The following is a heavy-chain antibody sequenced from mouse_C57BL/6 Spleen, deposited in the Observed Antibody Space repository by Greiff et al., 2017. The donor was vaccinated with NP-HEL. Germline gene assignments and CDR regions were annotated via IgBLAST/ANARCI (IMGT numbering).Heavy chain of an antibody. CDR2: IDPENGDT. D-gene: IGHD2-5*01. J-gene: IGHJ2*01. Sequence: VHVKQSGAELVRPGASVKLSCTASGFNIKDDYMHWVKQRPEQGLEWIGWIDPENGDTEYASKFQGKATITADTSSNTAYLQLSSLTSEDTAVYYCTPYYSNYPYYFDYWGQGTTLTVSS. CDR1: GFNIKDDY. V-gene: IGHV14-4*01. CDR3: TPYYSNYPYYFDY.